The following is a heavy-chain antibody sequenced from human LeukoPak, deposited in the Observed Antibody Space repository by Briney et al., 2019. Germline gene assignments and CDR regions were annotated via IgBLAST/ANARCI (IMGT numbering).Heavy chain of an antibody. J-gene: IGHJ4*02. CDR2: IWYDGSSK. Sequence: PGGSLRLSCAASGFSFSNYAMHWVRQAPGKGLEWVAVIWYDGSSKYYADSVKGRFTISRDNAKNTLYLQMNSLRAEDTAVYYCARDDYGDYFFPYWGQGTLVTVSS. V-gene: IGHV3-33*01. D-gene: IGHD4-17*01. CDR3: ARDDYGDYFFPY. CDR1: GFSFSNYA.